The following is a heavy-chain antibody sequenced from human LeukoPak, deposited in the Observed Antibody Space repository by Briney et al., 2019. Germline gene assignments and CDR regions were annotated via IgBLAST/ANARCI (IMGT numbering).Heavy chain of an antibody. CDR2: ISAYNGNT. J-gene: IGHJ4*02. CDR3: ARDVPNYYDSSGYYGY. V-gene: IGHV1-18*01. CDR1: GYTFTSYG. Sequence: ASVKVSCEASGYTFTSYGISWVRQAPGQGLEWMGWISAYNGNTNYAQKLQGRVTMTTDTSTSTAYMELRSLRSDDTAVYYCARDVPNYYDSSGYYGYWGQGTLVTVSS. D-gene: IGHD3-22*01.